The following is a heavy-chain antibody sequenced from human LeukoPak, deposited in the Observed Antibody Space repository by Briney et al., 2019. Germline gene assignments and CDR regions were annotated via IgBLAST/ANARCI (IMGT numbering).Heavy chain of an antibody. CDR3: ARLQYSSSWIFDY. CDR2: IYYSGST. J-gene: IGHJ4*02. D-gene: IGHD6-13*01. V-gene: IGHV4-59*08. CDR1: GGSISSYY. Sequence: SETLSLTCTVSGGSISSYYWSWIWQPPGKGLEWIGYIYYSGSTNYNPSLKSRVTISVDTSKNQFSLKLSSVTAADTAVYYCARLQYSSSWIFDYWGQGTLVTVSS.